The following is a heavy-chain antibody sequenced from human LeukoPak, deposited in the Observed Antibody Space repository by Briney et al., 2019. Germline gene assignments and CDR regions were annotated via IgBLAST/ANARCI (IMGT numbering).Heavy chain of an antibody. CDR3: ARDGTPIAVANLDY. V-gene: IGHV3-23*01. J-gene: IGHJ4*02. Sequence: PGGSLRLSCETSGFSFSTYWMSWVRQAPGKGLEWVSAISGSGGSTYYADSVKGRFTISRDNSKNTLYLQMNSLRAEDTAVYYCARDGTPIAVANLDYWGQGTLVTVSS. CDR1: GFSFSTYW. D-gene: IGHD6-19*01. CDR2: ISGSGGST.